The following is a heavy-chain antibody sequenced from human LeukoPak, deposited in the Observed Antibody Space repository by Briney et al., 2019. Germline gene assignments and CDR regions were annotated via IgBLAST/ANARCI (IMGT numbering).Heavy chain of an antibody. CDR1: GGTFSSYA. D-gene: IGHD3-22*01. CDR2: IIPIFGTA. J-gene: IGHJ4*02. Sequence: SVKVSCKASGGTFSSYAISWVRQAPGQGLEWMGGIIPIFGTANYAQKFQGRVTITADESTSTAYMELSSLRSEDTAVYYCARTGDDSSGNYGSSLDYWGQGTLVTVSS. CDR3: ARTGDDSSGNYGSSLDY. V-gene: IGHV1-69*01.